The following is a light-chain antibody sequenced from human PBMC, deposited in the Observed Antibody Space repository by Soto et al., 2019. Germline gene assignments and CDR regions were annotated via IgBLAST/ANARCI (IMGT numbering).Light chain of an antibody. Sequence: QSALTQPASVSGSPGQSITISCTGTSSDVGGYNYVSWYQQHPGKAPKVMIYEVSNRPSGDSNRFSGSKSGNTASLTISGLQAEDEADYYCSSYTRSSTWVFGGGTKLTVL. CDR3: SSYTRSSTWV. CDR2: EVS. V-gene: IGLV2-14*01. J-gene: IGLJ2*01. CDR1: SSDVGGYNY.